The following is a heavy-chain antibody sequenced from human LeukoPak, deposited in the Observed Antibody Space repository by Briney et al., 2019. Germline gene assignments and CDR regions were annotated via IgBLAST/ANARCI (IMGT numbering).Heavy chain of an antibody. V-gene: IGHV1-18*04. J-gene: IGHJ3*02. D-gene: IGHD5-24*01. CDR2: ISGYNGNT. CDR1: GYTFTGYY. Sequence: ASVKVSCKASGYTFTGYYMHWVRQAPGQGLEWMGWISGYNGNTNYAQSLQGRVTMTTDTSTSTAYMELRSLRSDDTAMYYCARDQGDGYNWGTFDIWGQGTMVTVSS. CDR3: ARDQGDGYNWGTFDI.